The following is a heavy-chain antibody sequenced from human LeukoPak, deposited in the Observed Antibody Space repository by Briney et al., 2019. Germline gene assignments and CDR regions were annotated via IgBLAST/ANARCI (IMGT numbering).Heavy chain of an antibody. Sequence: PSETLSLTCAVYGGSFSGYYWSWIRQPPGKGLEWIGEINHSGSTNYNPSLKSRVTISVDTSKNQFSLKLSSVTAADTAVYYCARAGYYYDSSGYSLPLGYWGQGTLVTVSS. CDR3: ARAGYYYDSSGYSLPLGY. CDR1: GGSFSGYY. J-gene: IGHJ4*02. CDR2: INHSGST. D-gene: IGHD3-22*01. V-gene: IGHV4-34*01.